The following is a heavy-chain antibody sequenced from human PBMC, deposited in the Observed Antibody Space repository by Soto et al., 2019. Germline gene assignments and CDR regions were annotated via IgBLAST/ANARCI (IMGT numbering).Heavy chain of an antibody. J-gene: IGHJ4*02. CDR2: IYYSGST. CDR3: ARRVSTGDYFDY. Sequence: QLQLQESGPGLVKPSETLSLTCTVSGGSISSTSYYWGWIRQPPGKGLEWIGSIYYSGSTYYNPSLKSRVTISVDTSKNQFSLKLSSVTAADTAVYYCARRVSTGDYFDYWGQGTLVTVSS. D-gene: IGHD4-17*01. CDR1: GGSISSTSYY. V-gene: IGHV4-39*01.